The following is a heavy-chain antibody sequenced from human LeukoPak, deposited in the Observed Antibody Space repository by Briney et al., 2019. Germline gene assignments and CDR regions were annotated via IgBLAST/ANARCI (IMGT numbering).Heavy chain of an antibody. CDR2: INHSGST. CDR3: ARVGYSYVINDWSRTGLGAYPTKYYYHMDV. J-gene: IGHJ6*03. V-gene: IGHV4-34*01. D-gene: IGHD5-18*01. CDR1: GGSFSGYY. Sequence: SETLSLTWAVYGGSFSGYYWSWIRQPPGKGLEWIVEINHSGSTNYNPSLKSRVTISGGTSKNQFSLKLSSVTAADSAVYFCARVGYSYVINDWSRTGLGAYPTKYYYHMDVWGKGTTVTVSS.